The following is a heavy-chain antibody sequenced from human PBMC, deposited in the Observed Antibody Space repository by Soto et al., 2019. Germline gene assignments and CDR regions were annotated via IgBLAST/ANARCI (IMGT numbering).Heavy chain of an antibody. D-gene: IGHD3-9*01. CDR2: ISYDGSNK. V-gene: IGHV3-30*18. CDR3: AKEGGDIPDY. CDR1: GFTFSSYG. J-gene: IGHJ4*02. Sequence: QVQLVESGGGVVQPGRSLRLSCAASGFTFSSYGMHWVRQAPGKGLEWVAVISYDGSNKYYADSVKGRFTISRDNSKNTLYLQMNSLRAEDTAVYYCAKEGGDIPDYWGQGTLVTVSS.